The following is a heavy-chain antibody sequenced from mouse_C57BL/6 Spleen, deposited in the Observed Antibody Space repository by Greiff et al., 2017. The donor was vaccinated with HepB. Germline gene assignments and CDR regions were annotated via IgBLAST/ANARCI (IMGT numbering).Heavy chain of an antibody. CDR3: ARRDYYGSSYDWYFDY. J-gene: IGHJ2*01. D-gene: IGHD1-1*01. CDR1: GYSITSGYY. V-gene: IGHV3-6*01. Sequence: EVQLQESGPGLVKPSQSLSLTCSVTGYSITSGYYWNWIRQFPGNKLEWMGYISYDGSNNYNPSLKNRISITRDTSKNQFFLKLNSVTTEDTATYYCARRDYYGSSYDWYFDYWGQGTTLTVSS. CDR2: ISYDGSN.